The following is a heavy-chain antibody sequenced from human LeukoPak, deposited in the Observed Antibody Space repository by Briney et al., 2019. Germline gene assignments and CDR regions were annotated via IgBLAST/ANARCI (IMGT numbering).Heavy chain of an antibody. Sequence: ASVKVSCKASGYTFTSDGISWARQAPGQGLEWMGWISAYNGNTNYAQKLQGRVTMTTDTSTSTAYMELRSLRSDDTAVYYCASRGGYSSSSPLDYWGQGTLVTVSS. V-gene: IGHV1-18*01. D-gene: IGHD6-6*01. CDR2: ISAYNGNT. CDR3: ASRGGYSSSSPLDY. CDR1: GYTFTSDG. J-gene: IGHJ4*02.